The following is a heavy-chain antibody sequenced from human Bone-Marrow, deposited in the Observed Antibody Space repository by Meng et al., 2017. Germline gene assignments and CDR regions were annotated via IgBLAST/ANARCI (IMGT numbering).Heavy chain of an antibody. CDR1: GGSISSGGYY. CDR3: ARVRSGYYGSEESDL. Sequence: SETLSLTCTVSGGSISSGGYYWSWIRQHPGKGLEWIGYIYYSGSTYYNPSLKSRVTISVDTSKNQFSLKLSSVTAADTAVYYCARVRSGYYGSEESDLWGRGNLVTVSS. J-gene: IGHJ2*01. D-gene: IGHD3-10*01. V-gene: IGHV4-31*03. CDR2: IYYSGST.